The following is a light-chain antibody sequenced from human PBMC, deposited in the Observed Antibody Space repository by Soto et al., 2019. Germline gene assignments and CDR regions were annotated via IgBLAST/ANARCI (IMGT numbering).Light chain of an antibody. Sequence: QSVLTQPPSASAAPGQRVTISCSGTISNIGDNHVSWYQQVPGKAPKLLIYDNNKRPSGIPDRFSGSKSGNTAFLTVSGLQAEDEADYYCLSYADTAYVFGTGTKLTVL. V-gene: IGLV1-51*01. CDR1: ISNIGDNH. J-gene: IGLJ1*01. CDR2: DNN. CDR3: LSYADTAYV.